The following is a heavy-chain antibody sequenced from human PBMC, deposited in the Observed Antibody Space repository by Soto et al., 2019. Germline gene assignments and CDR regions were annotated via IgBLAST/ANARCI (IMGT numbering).Heavy chain of an antibody. CDR1: GFTVSSNY. Sequence: GGSLRLSCAASGFTVSSNYMSRVRQAPGKGLEWVSVIYSGGSTYYADSVKGRFTISRDNSKNTLYLQMNSLRAEDTAVYYCAREFRGYSYGRYGMDVWGQGTTVTVSS. CDR2: IYSGGST. D-gene: IGHD5-18*01. CDR3: AREFRGYSYGRYGMDV. J-gene: IGHJ6*02. V-gene: IGHV3-53*01.